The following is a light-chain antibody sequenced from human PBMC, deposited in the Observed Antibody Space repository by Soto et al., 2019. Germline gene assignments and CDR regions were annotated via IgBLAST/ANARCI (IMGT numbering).Light chain of an antibody. Sequence: MMMPPSPATLSVSPGERVTLSCRTSHSVNSHVAWYQQKPGQAPRLLLYGASTRATGIPVRFSGSGFGTEFTLTISSLQSEDFAVYYCQQYKNWPLFGQGTRLEI. CDR1: HSVNSH. CDR2: GAS. J-gene: IGKJ5*01. CDR3: QQYKNWPL. V-gene: IGKV3-15*01.